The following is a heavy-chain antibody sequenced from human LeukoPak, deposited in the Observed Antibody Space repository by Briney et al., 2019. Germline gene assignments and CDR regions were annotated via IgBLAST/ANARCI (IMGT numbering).Heavy chain of an antibody. J-gene: IGHJ3*02. CDR3: ASTRDHSGSYMNDAFDI. CDR2: IIPILGIA. V-gene: IGHV1-69*04. D-gene: IGHD1-26*01. CDR1: GGTFSSYA. Sequence: ASVKVSCKASGGTFSSYAISWVRQAPGQGLEWMGRIIPILGIANYAQKFQGRVTITADKSTSTAYMELSSLRSEDTAVYYCASTRDHSGSYMNDAFDIWGQGTMVTVSS.